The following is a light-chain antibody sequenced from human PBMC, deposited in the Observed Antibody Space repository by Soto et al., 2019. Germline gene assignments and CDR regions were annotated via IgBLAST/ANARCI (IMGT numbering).Light chain of an antibody. CDR1: QSVSSSY. Sequence: EIVLTQSPGTLSLSPGERATLSCRASQSVSSSYLASYQQKPGQAPRLLIYGASSRATGIPDRFSGSGSGTDFTLTISRLEPDDFAVYYCHQYGSSPMYTFGQGTKLEIK. J-gene: IGKJ2*01. CDR2: GAS. V-gene: IGKV3-20*01. CDR3: HQYGSSPMYT.